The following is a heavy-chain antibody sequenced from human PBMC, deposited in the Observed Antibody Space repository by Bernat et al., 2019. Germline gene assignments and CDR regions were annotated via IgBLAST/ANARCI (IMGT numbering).Heavy chain of an antibody. CDR1: GFTFSSYE. Sequence: EVQLVESGGGLVQPGGSLRLSCAASGFTFSSYEMNWVRQAPGKGLEWVSYISSSGSTIYYADSVKGRFTISRDNAKNSLYLQMNSLRAEDTAVYYYAGVPDSSPTNHWGQGTLVTVSS. CDR3: AGVPDSSPTNH. J-gene: IGHJ5*02. V-gene: IGHV3-48*03. CDR2: ISSSGSTI. D-gene: IGHD6-13*01.